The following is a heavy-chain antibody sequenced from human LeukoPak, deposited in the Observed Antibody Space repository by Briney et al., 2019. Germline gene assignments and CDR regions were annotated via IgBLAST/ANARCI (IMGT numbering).Heavy chain of an antibody. Sequence: PSQTLSLTCTVSGGSISSGGYYWSWIRQHPGKGLEWIGYIYYSGSTYYNPSLKSRVTISVDTSKNQFSLKLSSVTAADTAVYYCARGRKAYDSSGYYSGLDYFDYWGQGTLVTVSS. J-gene: IGHJ4*02. D-gene: IGHD3-22*01. CDR3: ARGRKAYDSSGYYSGLDYFDY. V-gene: IGHV4-31*03. CDR2: IYYSGST. CDR1: GGSISSGGYY.